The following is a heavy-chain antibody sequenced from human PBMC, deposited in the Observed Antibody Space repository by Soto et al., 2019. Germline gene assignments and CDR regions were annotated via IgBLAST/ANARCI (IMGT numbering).Heavy chain of an antibody. J-gene: IGHJ4*02. D-gene: IGHD3-22*01. CDR3: AKGQYYYDSSGYYYFDY. V-gene: IGHV3-23*01. Sequence: LGGSLRLSCAASGFTFSSYAMSWVRQAPGKGLEWVSAISGSGGSTYYADSVKGRFTISRDNSKNTLYLQMNSLRAEDTAVYYCAKGQYYYDSSGYYYFDYWGQGTLVTVSS. CDR2: ISGSGGST. CDR1: GFTFSSYA.